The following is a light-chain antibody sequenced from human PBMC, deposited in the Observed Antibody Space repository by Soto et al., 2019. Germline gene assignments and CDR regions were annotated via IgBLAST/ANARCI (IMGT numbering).Light chain of an antibody. CDR1: QSVSSSY. V-gene: IGKV3D-20*01. J-gene: IGKJ1*01. CDR2: DAS. CDR3: QQYGSSPWT. Sequence: EIVLTQSPATLSLYPGERATLSCGASQSVSSSYLAWYQQKPGLAPRLLMYDASSSATGIPDRFSGSGSGTDFTLTISRLEPEDFAVYYCQQYGSSPWTFGQGTKVEIK.